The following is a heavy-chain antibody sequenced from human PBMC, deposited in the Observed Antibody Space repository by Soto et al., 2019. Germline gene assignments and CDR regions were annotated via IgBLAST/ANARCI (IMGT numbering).Heavy chain of an antibody. J-gene: IGHJ4*02. CDR3: ARRPKFNFDWSLWGYFDY. V-gene: IGHV1-24*01. D-gene: IGHD3-9*01. CDR2: FDPEDGET. CDR1: GYTLTELS. Sequence: ASVKVSCKVSGYTLTELSMHWVRQAPGKGLEWMGGFDPEDGETIYAQKFQGRVTMTESTSTAYMELSSLRSEDTAVYYCARRPKFNFDWSLWGYFDYWGQGTLVTVSS.